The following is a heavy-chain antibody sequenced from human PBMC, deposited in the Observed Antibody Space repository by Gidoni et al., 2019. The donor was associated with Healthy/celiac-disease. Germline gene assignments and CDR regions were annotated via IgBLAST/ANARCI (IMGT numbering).Heavy chain of an antibody. CDR3: AKDPGTYYDFWRGYYYYYGMDV. Sequence: QVQPAESGGGLVQPGTSLRPSFAASVFTFCSYCMHRVRQAPGKGLEWVAVISYDGSNKYYADSVKGRFTISRDNSKNTLYLQMNSLRAEDTAVYYCAKDPGTYYDFWRGYYYYYGMDVWGQGTTVTVSS. J-gene: IGHJ6*02. CDR2: ISYDGSNK. D-gene: IGHD3-3*01. CDR1: VFTFCSYC. V-gene: IGHV3-30*18.